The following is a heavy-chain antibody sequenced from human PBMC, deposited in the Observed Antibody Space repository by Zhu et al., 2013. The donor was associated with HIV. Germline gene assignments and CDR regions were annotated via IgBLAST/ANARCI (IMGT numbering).Heavy chain of an antibody. Sequence: QVQLVQSGAEVKKPGASVKVPCKASGYLFSDYHINWVRQAPGQGLEWIGWMSPGSGDTKYAQTFRGRVTMTRDTSISTAYMELSRLTSDDTAIYYCMEESLLEFVIHYERGLGSTPWGQGVLVHRPL. CDR2: MSPGSGDT. D-gene: IGHD3-10*01. CDR3: MEESLLEFVIHYERGLGSTP. V-gene: IGHV1-2*02. CDR1: GYLFSDYH. J-gene: IGHJ1*01.